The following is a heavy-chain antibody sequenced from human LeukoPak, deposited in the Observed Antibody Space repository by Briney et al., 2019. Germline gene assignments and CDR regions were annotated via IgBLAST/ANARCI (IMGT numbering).Heavy chain of an antibody. CDR2: IIWNSGSI. Sequence: GGSLRLSCAVSGFTFDDYAMHWVRQAPGKGLEWVSGIIWNSGSIGYADSVKGRFTISRDNAKNSLYLQMNSLRAEDTAVYYCARQYYDILTGYYLHFDYWGQGTLVTVSS. CDR3: ARQYYDILTGYYLHFDY. J-gene: IGHJ4*02. CDR1: GFTFDDYA. V-gene: IGHV3-9*01. D-gene: IGHD3-9*01.